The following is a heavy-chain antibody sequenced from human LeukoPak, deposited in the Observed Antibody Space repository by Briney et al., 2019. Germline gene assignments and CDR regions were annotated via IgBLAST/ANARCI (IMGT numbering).Heavy chain of an antibody. Sequence: ASVKVSCKASGGTFSSYAISWVRQAPGQGLEWMGGIVPIFGTANYAQKFQGRVTMTRDTSTSTVYMELSSLRSEDTAVYYCARVDISGFDYWGQGTLVTVSS. J-gene: IGHJ4*02. CDR3: ARVDISGFDY. CDR1: GGTFSSYA. CDR2: IVPIFGTA. V-gene: IGHV1-69*05. D-gene: IGHD6-19*01.